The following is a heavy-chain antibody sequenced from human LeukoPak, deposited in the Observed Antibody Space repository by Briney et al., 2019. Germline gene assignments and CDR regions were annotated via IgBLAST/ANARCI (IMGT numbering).Heavy chain of an antibody. CDR3: TRSPSLGGSYWGFDY. CDR1: GFTFSTYW. J-gene: IGHJ4*02. V-gene: IGHV3-74*01. Sequence: GGSLRLSCAASGFTFSTYWMHWVRQAPGKGLVWVSLLSPDGSSSIYADSVKGRFTVSRDNAKNTLYLQMNSLRADDTAVYYCTRSPSLGGSYWGFDYWGQGTLLTVSS. CDR2: LSPDGSSS. D-gene: IGHD1-26*01.